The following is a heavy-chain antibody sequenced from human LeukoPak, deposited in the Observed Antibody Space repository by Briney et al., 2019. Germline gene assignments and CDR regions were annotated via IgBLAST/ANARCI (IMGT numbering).Heavy chain of an antibody. CDR2: IYYSGST. CDR1: GGSISSGGYY. J-gene: IGHJ4*02. Sequence: SETLSLTCTVSGGSISSGGYYWSWIRQHPGKGLEWIGYIYYSGSTYYNPSLKSRVTISVDTSKNQFSLKLSSVTAADAAVYYCARVRRNYGENAVDYWGQGTLVTVSS. CDR3: ARVRRNYGENAVDY. V-gene: IGHV4-31*03. D-gene: IGHD3-10*01.